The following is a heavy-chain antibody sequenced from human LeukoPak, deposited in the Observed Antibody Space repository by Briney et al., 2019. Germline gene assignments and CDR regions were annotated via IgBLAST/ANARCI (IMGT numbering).Heavy chain of an antibody. V-gene: IGHV1-2*02. CDR2: INPNSGGT. CDR3: ARDSYYDSSGLSYNWFDP. CDR1: GYTFTGPY. D-gene: IGHD3-22*01. Sequence: ASVKVSCKASGYTFTGPYIHWVRQAPGQGLEWMGWINPNSGGTKYAQKFQGRVTITADESTSTAYMELSSLRSEDTAVYYCARDSYYDSSGLSYNWFDPWGQGTLVTVSS. J-gene: IGHJ5*02.